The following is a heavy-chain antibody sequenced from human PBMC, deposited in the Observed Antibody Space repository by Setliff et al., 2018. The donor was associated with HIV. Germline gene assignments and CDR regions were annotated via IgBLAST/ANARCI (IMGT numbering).Heavy chain of an antibody. D-gene: IGHD1-26*01. CDR1: SGSISSSNW. CDR2: IYHSGST. V-gene: IGHV4-4*02. J-gene: IGHJ4*02. CDR3: AREAVLFGGSYRFDY. Sequence: SETLSLTCAVSSGSISSSNWWSWVRQPPGKGQEWIGEIYHSGSTNYNPSLKSRVTMSVDKSKNQFSLKLRSVTAADTAVYYCAREAVLFGGSYRFDYWGQGTLVTVSS.